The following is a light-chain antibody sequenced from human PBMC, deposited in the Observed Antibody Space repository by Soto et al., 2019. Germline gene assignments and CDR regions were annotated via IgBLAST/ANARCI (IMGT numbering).Light chain of an antibody. CDR1: QSVSSSY. Sequence: EIVLTQSPGTLSLSPGERATLSCRASQSVSSSYLAWYQQKPGQAPRLLIYGSSSRATGIPDRFSGSGSGTEFTLTISRLEPEVFAVYYCQQYGSSPLLSFGPGTKVHIK. V-gene: IGKV3-20*01. J-gene: IGKJ3*01. CDR2: GSS. CDR3: QQYGSSPLLS.